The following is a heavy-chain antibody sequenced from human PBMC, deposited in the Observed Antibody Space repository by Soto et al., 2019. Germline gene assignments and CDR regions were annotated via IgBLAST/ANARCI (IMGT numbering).Heavy chain of an antibody. Sequence: EVQLVESGGGLVQPGGSLRLSCAASGFTFSSYSMNWVRQAPGKGLEWVSYISSSSSTIYYADSVKGRFTISRDNAKNSLYLQMNSLRAEDTAVYYCASSGLGLRYFDSYYFDYWGQGTLVTVSS. J-gene: IGHJ4*02. CDR3: ASSGLGLRYFDSYYFDY. CDR1: GFTFSSYS. V-gene: IGHV3-48*01. D-gene: IGHD3-9*01. CDR2: ISSSSSTI.